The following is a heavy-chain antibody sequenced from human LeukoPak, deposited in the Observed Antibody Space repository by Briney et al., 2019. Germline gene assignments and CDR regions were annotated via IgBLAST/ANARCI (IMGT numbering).Heavy chain of an antibody. J-gene: IGHJ4*02. CDR1: GYSISSGYY. CDR3: ARNRYFDTGGYYYDFDY. V-gene: IGHV4-38-2*02. Sequence: SETLSLTCTVSGYSISSGYYWGWLRQPPGKGLEWIGSIHHGGTTFYNPSLKRRVTIPVDTSKNHFSLRLSSVTAADTAVYYCARNRYFDTGGYYYDFDYWGQGTLVTVSS. D-gene: IGHD3-22*01. CDR2: IHHGGTT.